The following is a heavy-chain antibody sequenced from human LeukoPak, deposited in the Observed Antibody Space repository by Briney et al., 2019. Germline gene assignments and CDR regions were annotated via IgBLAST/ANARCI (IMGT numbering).Heavy chain of an antibody. Sequence: SQTLSLTCAISGDSVSSNSATWNWIRQSPSRGLERLGRTYYRSKWDNDYAVSVKSRITINPDTSKNQFSLQLKSVTPEDTAVYYCARNYYGSGSYYSHFDYRGQGTLVTVSS. CDR1: GDSVSSNSAT. J-gene: IGHJ4*02. V-gene: IGHV6-1*01. CDR3: ARNYYGSGSYYSHFDY. D-gene: IGHD3-10*01. CDR2: TYYRSKWDN.